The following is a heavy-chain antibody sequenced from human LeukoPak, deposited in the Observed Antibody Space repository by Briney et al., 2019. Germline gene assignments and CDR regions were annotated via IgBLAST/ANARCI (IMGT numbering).Heavy chain of an antibody. CDR2: ISGYNGDT. Sequence: ASVKVSCKASEYTFTSYAISWVRQAPGQGLGWMGWISGYNGDTNYAQKFQGRVTMTTDTSTSTAYMELRSLRSDDTAVYYCARGGLYGSGRTYFDYWGQGTLVTVSS. D-gene: IGHD3-10*01. J-gene: IGHJ4*02. CDR1: EYTFTSYA. CDR3: ARGGLYGSGRTYFDY. V-gene: IGHV1-18*01.